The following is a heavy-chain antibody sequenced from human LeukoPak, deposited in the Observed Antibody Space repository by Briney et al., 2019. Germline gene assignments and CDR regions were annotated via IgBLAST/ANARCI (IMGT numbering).Heavy chain of an antibody. CDR3: VRDFSWGFDY. D-gene: IGHD7-27*01. CDR1: GFIFSSCW. V-gene: IGHV3-7*01. Sequence: GGSLRLSCAASGFIFSSCWMSWVRQAPGKGLEWVANVNQDGSEKYYADAVKGRFTISRDNFENTFSLHMNSLRPEDTAVYYCVRDFSWGFDYWGQGTLVSVSS. J-gene: IGHJ4*02. CDR2: VNQDGSEK.